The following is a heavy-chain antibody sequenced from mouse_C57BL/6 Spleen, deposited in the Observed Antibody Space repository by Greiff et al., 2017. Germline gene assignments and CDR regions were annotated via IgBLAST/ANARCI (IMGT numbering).Heavy chain of an antibody. Sequence: VQLQQPGTELVKPGASVKLSCKASGYTFTSYWMHWVKQRPGQGLEWIGNINPSNGGTNYNEKFKGKATLTVDKSSSTAYMQLSSLTSEDSAVYYCATPSTTVVGALDYWGQGTLVTVSA. D-gene: IGHD1-1*01. CDR2: INPSNGGT. J-gene: IGHJ3*01. CDR1: GYTFTSYW. CDR3: ATPSTTVVGALDY. V-gene: IGHV1-53*01.